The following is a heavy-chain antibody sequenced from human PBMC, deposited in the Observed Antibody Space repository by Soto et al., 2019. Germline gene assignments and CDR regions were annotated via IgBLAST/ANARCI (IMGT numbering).Heavy chain of an antibody. CDR1: GFTVSSNY. D-gene: IGHD4-4*01. CDR3: LAEFDHWYSDFSRFDY. V-gene: IGHV3-66*01. CDR2: IYSGGST. Sequence: PGGSLRLSCAASGFTVSSNYMSWVRQAPGKGLEWVSVIYSGGSTYYADSVKGRFTISRDNSKNTLYLQMNSLRAEDTAVYYCLAEFDHWYSDFSRFDYWGQGTLVTVSS. J-gene: IGHJ4*02.